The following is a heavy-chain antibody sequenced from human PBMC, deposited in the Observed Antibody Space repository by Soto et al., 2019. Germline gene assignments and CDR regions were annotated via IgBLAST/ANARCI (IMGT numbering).Heavy chain of an antibody. Sequence: GGSLRLSCAASGFTFSSYGMHWVRQAPGKGLEWVAVISYDGSNKYYADSVKGRFTISRDNSKNTLYLQMNSLRAEDTAVYYCAKDAYSSGCYVPYFDYWGQGTLVTVSS. CDR1: GFTFSSYG. CDR3: AKDAYSSGCYVPYFDY. V-gene: IGHV3-30*18. CDR2: ISYDGSNK. D-gene: IGHD6-19*01. J-gene: IGHJ4*02.